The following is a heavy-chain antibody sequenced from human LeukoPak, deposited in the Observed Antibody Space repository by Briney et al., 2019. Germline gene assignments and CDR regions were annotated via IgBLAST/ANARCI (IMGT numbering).Heavy chain of an antibody. V-gene: IGHV1-46*01. CDR1: GYTFTSYY. Sequence: EASVKVSCKASGYTFTSYYMHWVRQAPGQGLEWMGIINPSGGSTSYAQKFQGRVTMTRDTSTSTVYMELSSLRSEDTAVYYCARGGRITMVRGTPGPFDYWGQGTLVTVSS. CDR2: INPSGGST. CDR3: ARGGRITMVRGTPGPFDY. J-gene: IGHJ4*02. D-gene: IGHD3-10*01.